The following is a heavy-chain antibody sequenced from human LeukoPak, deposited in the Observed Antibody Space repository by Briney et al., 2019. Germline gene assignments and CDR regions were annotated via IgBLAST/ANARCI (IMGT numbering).Heavy chain of an antibody. CDR2: IYYSGST. Sequence: SETLSLTCTVSGGSISSYYWSWIRQPPGKGLEWIGYIYYSGSTNYNPSLKSRVTLSVDTSKNQFSLKLSSVTAADTAVYYCARYSSSWYRDYYGMDVWGQGTTVTVSS. D-gene: IGHD6-13*01. V-gene: IGHV4-59*01. J-gene: IGHJ6*02. CDR3: ARYSSSWYRDYYGMDV. CDR1: GGSISSYY.